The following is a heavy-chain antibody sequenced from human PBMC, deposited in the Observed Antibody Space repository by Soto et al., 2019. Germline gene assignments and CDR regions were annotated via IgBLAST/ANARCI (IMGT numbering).Heavy chain of an antibody. Sequence: GASVKVSCKASGYTITSYDINWVRQATGQGLEWMGWMNPNSGNTGYAQKFQGRVTMTRNTSISTAYMELSSLRSEDTAVYYCARVSGGRLQNYYYYMDVWGKGTTVTVSS. D-gene: IGHD3-10*01. J-gene: IGHJ6*03. V-gene: IGHV1-8*01. CDR3: ARVSGGRLQNYYYYMDV. CDR1: GYTITSYD. CDR2: MNPNSGNT.